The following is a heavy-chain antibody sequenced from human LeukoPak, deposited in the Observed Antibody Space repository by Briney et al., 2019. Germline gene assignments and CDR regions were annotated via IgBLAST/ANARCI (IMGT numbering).Heavy chain of an antibody. CDR1: GYTFTTYD. V-gene: IGHV1-8*01. D-gene: IGHD6-19*01. CDR3: ARGRGSGHKENWFDP. J-gene: IGHJ5*02. CDR2: MNPNSGNT. Sequence: ASVKVSWKASGYTFTTYDINWVRQATGQGLEWMGWMNPNSGNTGYTRKFQGRVTMTRNTSISTAYMELSSLRSEDTAVYYCARGRGSGHKENWFDPWGQGTLVTVSS.